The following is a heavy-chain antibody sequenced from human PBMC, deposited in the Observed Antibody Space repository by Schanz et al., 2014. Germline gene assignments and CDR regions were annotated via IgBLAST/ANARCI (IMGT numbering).Heavy chain of an antibody. Sequence: QVQLVESGGGVVQPGRSLRLSCAASGLTFIDYTMHWVRQAPGKGLEWVAVISYDGDNKYYTDSVKGRFTISRDNSKNTLFLQMNSLRAEDTALYYCAREMGLRWSVTPFGYWGQGTLVTVSS. CDR1: GLTFIDYT. V-gene: IGHV3-30*04. J-gene: IGHJ4*02. D-gene: IGHD4-17*01. CDR3: AREMGLRWSVTPFGY. CDR2: ISYDGDNK.